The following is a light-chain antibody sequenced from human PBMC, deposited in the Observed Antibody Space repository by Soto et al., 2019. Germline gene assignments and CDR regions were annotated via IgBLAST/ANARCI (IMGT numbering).Light chain of an antibody. J-gene: IGKJ2*01. V-gene: IGKV1-39*01. CDR3: QQSYRTPYT. Sequence: DIQMTQSPSSLSASVGDRVTITCQASHDISNFLNWYQQRQGNPPKLLIYAASNLLSGVPSRFSGSGSGTDFTLTISSLQPEDFATYYCQQSYRTPYTFGQGTKLETK. CDR2: AAS. CDR1: HDISNF.